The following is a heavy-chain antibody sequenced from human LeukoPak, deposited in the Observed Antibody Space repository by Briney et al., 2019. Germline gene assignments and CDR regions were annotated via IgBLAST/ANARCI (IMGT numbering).Heavy chain of an antibody. V-gene: IGHV3-30-3*01. Sequence: PGGSLRPSCAASGFTLSSYAMPWVRQAPGKGLEGVAVISYDGSIKYYADSVKGRFTISGDNSKNALYLQMNSLRAEDTAVYYCARDLLPYVLRFWEWPTYGMDVWGQGTTVTVSS. CDR1: GFTLSSYA. CDR3: ARDLLPYVLRFWEWPTYGMDV. D-gene: IGHD3-3*01. J-gene: IGHJ6*02. CDR2: ISYDGSIK.